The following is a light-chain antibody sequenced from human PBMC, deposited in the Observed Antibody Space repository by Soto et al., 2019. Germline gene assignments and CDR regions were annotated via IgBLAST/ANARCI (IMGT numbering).Light chain of an antibody. Sequence: DIQMTQSPSTLSASVGDRVTITCRASQSISSWLAWYQQKPGKAPKLLIYDASSLESGGPSRFSGSGSGTEFTLTISSLQPDDFATYCCQQYNSHPLTFGGGTKVEIK. CDR2: DAS. CDR1: QSISSW. V-gene: IGKV1-5*01. J-gene: IGKJ4*01. CDR3: QQYNSHPLT.